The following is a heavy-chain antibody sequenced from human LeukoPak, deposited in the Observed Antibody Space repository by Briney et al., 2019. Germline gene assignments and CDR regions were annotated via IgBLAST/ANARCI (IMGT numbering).Heavy chain of an antibody. J-gene: IGHJ4*02. D-gene: IGHD6-25*01. CDR3: AREASGNYHVFDS. CDR1: GFSLSSYF. CDR2: ITNTGRST. V-gene: IGHV3-11*06. Sequence: PGVSVRLSCEASGFSLSSYFIRWIPQAPGKGLEWISYITNTGRSTNYADAVKGRFTISSDNGKQSDYLEMTDLRADDTAVYYWAREASGNYHVFDSWGQGTLVIVSS.